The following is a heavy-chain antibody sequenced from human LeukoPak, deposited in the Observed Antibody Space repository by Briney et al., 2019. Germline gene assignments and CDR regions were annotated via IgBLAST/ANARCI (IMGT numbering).Heavy chain of an antibody. Sequence: GGSLRLSREASGFTFSNAWMSWVRQAPGKGLEWVGHIKSKSGGGTTDYAAPVKGRFTISRDDLKNTLYLQMNSLKTEDTAVYYCTTESYRAGGFDYWGQGTLVTVSS. CDR1: GFTFSNAW. CDR2: IKSKSGGGTT. V-gene: IGHV3-15*01. CDR3: TTESYRAGGFDY. D-gene: IGHD3-16*02. J-gene: IGHJ4*02.